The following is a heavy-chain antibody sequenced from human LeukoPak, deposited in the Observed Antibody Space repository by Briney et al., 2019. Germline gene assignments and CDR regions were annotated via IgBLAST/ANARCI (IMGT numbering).Heavy chain of an antibody. Sequence: PSETLSLTCTVSGGSISSYYWGWIRQPPGKGLEWIGYIYYSGSTNYNPSLKSRVTTSVDTSKNQFSLKLSSVIAADTAVYYCARGNLKSEYDFWSGYYISAEYFQHWGQGTLVTVSS. CDR2: IYYSGST. CDR3: ARGNLKSEYDFWSGYYISAEYFQH. D-gene: IGHD3-3*01. V-gene: IGHV4-59*01. CDR1: GGSISSYY. J-gene: IGHJ1*01.